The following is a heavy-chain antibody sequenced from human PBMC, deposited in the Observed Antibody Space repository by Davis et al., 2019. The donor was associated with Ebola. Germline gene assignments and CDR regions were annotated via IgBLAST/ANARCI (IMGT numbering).Heavy chain of an antibody. CDR1: GFIFSSYA. D-gene: IGHD4-17*01. V-gene: IGHV3-23*01. Sequence: PGGSLRLSCAAPGFIFSSYAMSWVHQAPGKGLEWVSSISVRSITYHADSVKGRFTISRDNSKNTLYLQMNSLRAEDTAVYYCAKVHPPTTVTTGWFDPWGQGTLVTVSS. J-gene: IGHJ5*02. CDR3: AKVHPPTTVTTGWFDP. CDR2: ISVRSIT.